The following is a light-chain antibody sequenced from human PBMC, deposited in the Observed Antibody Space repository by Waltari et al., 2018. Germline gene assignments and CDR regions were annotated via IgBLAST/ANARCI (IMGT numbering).Light chain of an antibody. J-gene: IGKJ1*01. V-gene: IGKV3-15*01. CDR3: QQYYNWLWT. CDR2: GAS. CDR1: QSVGTK. Sequence: EIVMTQSPVTLSVSPGERATLPCRASQSVGTKLAWYQQKPGQAPRLLIYGASTRATGIAARFSGSGSGTEFTLTISSLQSEDFAIYYCQQYYNWLWTFGQGTKVEIK.